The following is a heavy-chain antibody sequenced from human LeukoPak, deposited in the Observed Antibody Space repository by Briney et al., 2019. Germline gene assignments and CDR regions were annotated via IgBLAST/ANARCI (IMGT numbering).Heavy chain of an antibody. CDR1: GGSIRNGDYY. D-gene: IGHD5-12*01. CDR2: IYYSGST. V-gene: IGHV4-30-4*01. CDR3: ARAETGGYYYFDF. Sequence: SETLSLTCTVSGGSIRNGDYYWSWIRQPPGKGLEWIGYIYYSGSTYYNPSLKSRVTISVDTSKNHFSLKLSSVTAAGTAVYYCARAETGGYYYFDFWGQGTPVTVSS. J-gene: IGHJ4*02.